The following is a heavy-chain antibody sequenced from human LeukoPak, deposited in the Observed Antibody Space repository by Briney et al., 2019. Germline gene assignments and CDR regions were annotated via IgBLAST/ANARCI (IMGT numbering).Heavy chain of an antibody. J-gene: IGHJ4*02. Sequence: GASVKVSCKASGYTFTTYYMHWVRQAPGQGLEWMGVINPNGGSTAYAQKFQGRVTMTRDRSTSTVYMELSRLRSEDTALYYCARDPSGSWQWFDYWGQGTLVTVFS. CDR2: INPNGGST. CDR1: GYTFTTYY. D-gene: IGHD1-26*01. CDR3: ARDPSGSWQWFDY. V-gene: IGHV1-46*01.